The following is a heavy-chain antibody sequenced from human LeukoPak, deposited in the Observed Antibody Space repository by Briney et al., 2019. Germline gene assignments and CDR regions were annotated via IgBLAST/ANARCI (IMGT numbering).Heavy chain of an antibody. CDR1: GGSFSGYY. V-gene: IGHV4-34*01. CDR3: ARALAYCSGGSCTRGYNWFDP. CDR2: INHSGST. J-gene: IGHJ5*02. Sequence: SETLSLTCAVYGGSFSGYYWSWIRQPPGKGLEWIGEINHSGSTNYNPSLKSRVTISVDTSMNQFSLKLSFVTTADTAVYYCARALAYCSGGSCTRGYNWFDPWGQGALVTVPS. D-gene: IGHD2-15*01.